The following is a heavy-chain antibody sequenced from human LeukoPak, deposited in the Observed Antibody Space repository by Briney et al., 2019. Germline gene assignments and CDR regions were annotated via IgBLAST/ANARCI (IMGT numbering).Heavy chain of an antibody. Sequence: ASVKVSCKASGYTFISYDINWVRQATGQGLEWMGWMSPNSGNTGYAQNFQGRVTITRNTSISTAYMELSSLRSEDTAVYYCAIGDWVPERWGQGTVVAVSS. CDR2: MSPNSGNT. J-gene: IGHJ4*02. D-gene: IGHD2-2*01. V-gene: IGHV1-8*03. CDR3: AIGDWVPER. CDR1: GYTFISYD.